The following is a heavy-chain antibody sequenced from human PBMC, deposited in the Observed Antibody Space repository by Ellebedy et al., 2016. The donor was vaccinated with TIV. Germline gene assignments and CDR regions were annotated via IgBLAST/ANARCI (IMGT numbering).Heavy chain of an antibody. CDR3: AKDSNSGYASDY. CDR1: GFTFSRYS. CDR2: ISGSVGTT. D-gene: IGHD5-12*01. V-gene: IGHV3-23*01. Sequence: GESLKISXAASGFTFSRYSMSWVRQPPGKGLFWVSVISGSVGTTHYADSVKGRFTISRDNSKNTLYLQMNSLRAEDTAVYYCAKDSNSGYASDYWGQGTLVTVSS. J-gene: IGHJ4*02.